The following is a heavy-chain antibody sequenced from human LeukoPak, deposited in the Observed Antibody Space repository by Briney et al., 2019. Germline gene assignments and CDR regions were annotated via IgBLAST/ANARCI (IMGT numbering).Heavy chain of an antibody. J-gene: IGHJ4*02. Sequence: GRSLRLSCAASGFTFSSYAMHWVHQAPGKGLEWVAVISYDGSNKYYADSVKGRFTISRDNSKNTLYLQMNSLRAEDTAVYYCARDGYYYDSSGYYYIDYWGQGTLVTVSS. D-gene: IGHD3-22*01. CDR2: ISYDGSNK. V-gene: IGHV3-30-3*01. CDR3: ARDGYYYDSSGYYYIDY. CDR1: GFTFSSYA.